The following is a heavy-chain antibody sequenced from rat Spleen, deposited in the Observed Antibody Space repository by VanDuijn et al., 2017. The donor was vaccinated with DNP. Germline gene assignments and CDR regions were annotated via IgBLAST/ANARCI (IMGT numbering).Heavy chain of an antibody. D-gene: IGHD4-6*01. CDR1: GFSLTNYG. Sequence: QVQLKESGPVLVQASETLSLTCTVSGFSLTNYGVIWVRQSPGKGLEWMGRMKYDGDTYYNSALKSRLSISRDTAKSQVFLKMNSLQTEETAIYYCASLGLGPDHWGQGVMVTVSS. V-gene: IGHV2S30*01. CDR2: MKYDGDT. J-gene: IGHJ2*01. CDR3: ASLGLGPDH.